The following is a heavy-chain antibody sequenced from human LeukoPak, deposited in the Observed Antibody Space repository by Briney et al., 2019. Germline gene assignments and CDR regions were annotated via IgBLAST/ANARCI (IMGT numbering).Heavy chain of an antibody. CDR2: ISSSGSTI. V-gene: IGHV3-48*03. CDR3: ARGAIVVEGNY. CDR1: GFTFSSYE. D-gene: IGHD2-21*01. Sequence: PGGSLRLSCAASGFTFSSYEMNWVRQAPGKGLEWVSYISSSGSTIYYADSVKGRFTISRDNAKNSLYLQMNSLRAEDTALYYCARGAIVVEGNYWGQGTLVTVSS. J-gene: IGHJ4*02.